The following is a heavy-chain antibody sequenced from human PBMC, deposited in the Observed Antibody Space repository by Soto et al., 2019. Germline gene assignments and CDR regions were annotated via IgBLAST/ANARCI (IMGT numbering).Heavy chain of an antibody. CDR2: IAPHSGLT. J-gene: IGHJ4*02. CDR1: GYAFTSYG. Sequence: QVQLVQSGPEVKNPGASVRVSCVASGYAFTSYGVNWVRQAPGQGLEWMGWIAPHSGLTTYLPKFQGRVTMTADVSTNTAYIELRSLNSDDTGIYFCARAATGSYHSAYWGQGTVVTVSS. V-gene: IGHV1-18*04. CDR3: ARAATGSYHSAY. D-gene: IGHD3-10*01.